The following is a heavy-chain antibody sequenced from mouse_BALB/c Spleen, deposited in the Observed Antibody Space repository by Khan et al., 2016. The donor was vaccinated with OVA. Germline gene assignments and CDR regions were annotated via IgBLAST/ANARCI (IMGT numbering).Heavy chain of an antibody. CDR3: ARNREPDYFDY. CDR1: GFSLTSYG. J-gene: IGHJ2*01. V-gene: IGHV2-9*02. Sequence: QVQLKESGPGLVAPSQSLSITCTVSGFSLTSYGVHWVRQPPGKGLEWLGVIWAGGSTNYYSALMSRLSISKDSSKSQVFLKMNSLQTDDTAMYYCARNREPDYFDYWGQGTTLTVSS. CDR2: IWAGGST.